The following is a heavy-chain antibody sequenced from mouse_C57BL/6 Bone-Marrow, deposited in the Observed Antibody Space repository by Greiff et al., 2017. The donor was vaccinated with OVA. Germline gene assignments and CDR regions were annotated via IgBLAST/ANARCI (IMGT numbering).Heavy chain of an antibody. V-gene: IGHV1-80*01. CDR1: GYAFSSYW. CDR2: IYPGDGDT. CDR3: ASRAFSAWFAY. D-gene: IGHD3-1*01. Sequence: VQLQESGAELVKPGASVKISCKASGYAFSSYWMNWVKQRPGKGLEWIGQIYPGDGDTNYNGKFKSKATLTVDTSSSTAYMQLSSLPSEDSAVYYCASRAFSAWFAYWGQGTLVTVSA. J-gene: IGHJ3*01.